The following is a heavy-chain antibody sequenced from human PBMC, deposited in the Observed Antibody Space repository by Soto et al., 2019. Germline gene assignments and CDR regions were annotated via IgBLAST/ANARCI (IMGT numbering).Heavy chain of an antibody. D-gene: IGHD4-17*01. V-gene: IGHV4-31*11. CDR3: ARGARSNWFDP. Sequence: SETLSLTCAVSGGSISSGGYYWSWIRQHPGKGLEWIGYVYYSGSTYYNPSLKSRVTISVDTSKNKFSLKLSSVTAADTAVYYCARGARSNWFDPWGQGTLVTVSS. CDR1: GGSISSGGYY. CDR2: VYYSGST. J-gene: IGHJ5*02.